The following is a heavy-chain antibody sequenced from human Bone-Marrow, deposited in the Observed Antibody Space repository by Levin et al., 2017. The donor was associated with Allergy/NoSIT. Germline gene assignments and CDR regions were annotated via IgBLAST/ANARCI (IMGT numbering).Heavy chain of an antibody. CDR3: AKNYHDCSSTSCYYYYGMDV. J-gene: IGHJ6*02. Sequence: GESLKISCAASGFTFSSYGMTWVRQAPGKGLEWVSAISGSGGGTSYADSVKGRFTISRDHSKNTLYLQMNSLRAEDTAVYYCAKNYHDCSSTSCYYYYGMDVWGQGTTVTVSS. V-gene: IGHV3-23*01. CDR1: GFTFSSYG. CDR2: ISGSGGGT. D-gene: IGHD2-2*01.